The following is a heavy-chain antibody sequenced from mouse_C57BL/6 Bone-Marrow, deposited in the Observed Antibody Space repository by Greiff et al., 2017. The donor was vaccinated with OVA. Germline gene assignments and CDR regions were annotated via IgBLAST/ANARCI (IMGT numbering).Heavy chain of an antibody. Sequence: VQLQQSGAELVRPGASVKLSCTASGFTITDYYMHWVKQRPEQGLEWIGRIDPEDGDTEYAPKFQGKATLTADTSSNTAYLQLSSLTSEDTAVYYCTTGGQLRRGFAYWGQGTLVTVSA. D-gene: IGHD3-2*02. J-gene: IGHJ3*01. CDR2: IDPEDGDT. CDR3: TTGGQLRRGFAY. V-gene: IGHV14-1*01. CDR1: GFTITDYY.